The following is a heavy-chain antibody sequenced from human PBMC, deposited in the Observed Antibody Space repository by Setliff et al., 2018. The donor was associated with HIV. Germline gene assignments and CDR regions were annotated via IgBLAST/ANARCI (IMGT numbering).Heavy chain of an antibody. Sequence: SETLSLTCAVYGTSFSDYYWTWIRQPPGKGLEWIGEVNHSGTTNYNTSLKSRVTISGDTSKKQFSLKLSSVTAADTAVYYCAKEMRDSYYYDSSGSLIPDYFDYWGQGTLVTVSS. CDR2: VNHSGTT. V-gene: IGHV4-34*01. CDR3: AKEMRDSYYYDSSGSLIPDYFDY. J-gene: IGHJ4*02. CDR1: GTSFSDYY. D-gene: IGHD3-22*01.